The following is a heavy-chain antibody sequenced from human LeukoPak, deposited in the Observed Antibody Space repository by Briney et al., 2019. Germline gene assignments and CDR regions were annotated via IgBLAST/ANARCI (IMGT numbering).Heavy chain of an antibody. CDR1: GGSISSSDYY. V-gene: IGHV4-39*07. Sequence: SETLSLTCSVSGGSISSSDYYWGWIRQPPGKGLEWIGSIYFSGSTYYNPSLRRRVSISVDTSKNQFSLRLTSVTAADTAVYYCGGVGFCSGGRCHRPVYNYLDVWAKGPRSPSP. CDR2: IYFSGST. J-gene: IGHJ6*03. D-gene: IGHD2-15*01. CDR3: GGVGFCSGGRCHRPVYNYLDV.